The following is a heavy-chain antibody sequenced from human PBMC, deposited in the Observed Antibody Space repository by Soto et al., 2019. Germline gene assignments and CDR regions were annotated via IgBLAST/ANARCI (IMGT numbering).Heavy chain of an antibody. V-gene: IGHV4-31*03. J-gene: IGHJ3*02. CDR2: IYYSGST. CDR3: ARDGYGDSNAFDI. Sequence: PSETLSLTCTVSGGSISSGGYYWSWIRQHPGKGLEWIGYIYYSGSTYYNPSLKSRVTISVDTSKNQFSLKLSSVTAADTAVYYCARDGYGDSNAFDIWGQGTMVTVS. D-gene: IGHD4-17*01. CDR1: GGSISSGGYY.